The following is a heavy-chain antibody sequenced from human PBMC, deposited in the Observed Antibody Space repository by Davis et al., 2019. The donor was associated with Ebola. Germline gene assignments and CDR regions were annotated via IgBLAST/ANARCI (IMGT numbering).Heavy chain of an antibody. V-gene: IGHV3-9*01. CDR3: ARQARVDV. CDR1: GFSFADYA. Sequence: PGGSLRLSCSASGFSFADYAMHWVRQAPGKGLEWVSSIVWNSGVRGYADSVRGRFSISRDNAKNSLYLQMNSLRVEDTAVYYCARQARVDVWGQGTTVTVSS. CDR2: IVWNSGVR. J-gene: IGHJ6*02.